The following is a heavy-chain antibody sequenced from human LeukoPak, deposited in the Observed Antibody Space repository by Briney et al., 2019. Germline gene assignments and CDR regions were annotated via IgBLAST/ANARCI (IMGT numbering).Heavy chain of an antibody. CDR2: INPNSGGT. CDR1: GYTFTGYY. Sequence: ASVKVSCKASGYTFTGYYMHWVRQAPGQGLEWMGRINPNSGGTNYAQKFQGRVTMTRDTSISTAYMELSRLRSDDTAVYHCARDYMVRGVEGYWGQGTLVTVSS. V-gene: IGHV1-2*06. D-gene: IGHD3-10*01. CDR3: ARDYMVRGVEGY. J-gene: IGHJ4*02.